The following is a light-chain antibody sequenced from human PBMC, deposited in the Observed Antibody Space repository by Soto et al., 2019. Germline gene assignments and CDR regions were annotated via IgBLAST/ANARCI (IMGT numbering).Light chain of an antibody. CDR3: QQYASSPRT. CDR2: GAS. V-gene: IGKV3-20*01. CDR1: QSVSSTY. Sequence: EIVLTQSPGSLSLSPGERATLSCRASQSVSSTYFAWYQQKPGQAPRLVIYGASSRATGISDRFSGSGSGTDFTLTITRLEPEDFAVHYCQQYASSPRTFGGGTKVDIK. J-gene: IGKJ4*01.